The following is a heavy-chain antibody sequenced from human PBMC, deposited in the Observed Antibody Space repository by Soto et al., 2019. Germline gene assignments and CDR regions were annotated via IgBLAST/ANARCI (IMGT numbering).Heavy chain of an antibody. CDR3: ARVHAYRGSEKFDP. CDR2: INVANGYT. V-gene: IGHV1-3*01. D-gene: IGHD5-12*01. CDR1: GYIFTSYD. J-gene: IGHJ5*02. Sequence: QLVQSGADVKKPGDSVKVSCKTSGYIFTSYDIPWVRQAPGQNLEWMGWINVANGYTKYSERLQGRLTLTRNTSASTAYMELSTGRSADSAVYFFARVHAYRGSEKFDPWGQGTLVTV.